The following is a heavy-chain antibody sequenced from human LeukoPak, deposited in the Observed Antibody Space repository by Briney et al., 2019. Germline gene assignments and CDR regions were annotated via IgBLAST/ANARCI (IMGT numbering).Heavy chain of an antibody. Sequence: SETLSLTCTVSGGSISSSSYYWGWIRQPPGKGLEWIGSIYYSGSTYYNPSLKSRVTISVDTSKNQFSLKLSSVTAADTAVYYCARLFMLRSLRVAAGNALEEVDYWGQGTLVTVSS. CDR2: IYYSGST. D-gene: IGHD6-13*01. J-gene: IGHJ4*02. V-gene: IGHV4-39*01. CDR1: GGSISSSSYY. CDR3: ARLFMLRSLRVAAGNALEEVDY.